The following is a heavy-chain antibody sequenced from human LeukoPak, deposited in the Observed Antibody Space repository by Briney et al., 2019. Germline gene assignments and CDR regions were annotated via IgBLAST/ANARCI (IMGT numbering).Heavy chain of an antibody. V-gene: IGHV3-9*03. CDR1: GFTFDDYA. D-gene: IGHD1-1*01. CDR2: ISWNSGSI. CDR3: AKGGTGTTGAFDI. J-gene: IGHJ3*02. Sequence: GGSLRLSCAASGFTFDDYAMHWVRQAPGKGLEWVSGISWNSGSIGYADSVKGRFTISRDNAKNSLYLQMNSLRAEDMALYYCAKGGTGTTGAFDIWGQGTMVTVSS.